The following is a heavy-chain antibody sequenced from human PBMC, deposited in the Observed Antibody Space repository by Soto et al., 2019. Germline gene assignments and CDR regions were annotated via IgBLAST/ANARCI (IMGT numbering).Heavy chain of an antibody. CDR1: GFTFDDYA. Sequence: GGSLRLSCAASGFTFDDYAMHWVRQAPGKGLEWVSGISWNSGSIGYADSVRGRFTISRDNAKNSLYLQVNSLRAEDTALYYCAVMVRGAEGGFDYWGQGTLVTVSS. J-gene: IGHJ4*02. D-gene: IGHD3-10*01. CDR3: AVMVRGAEGGFDY. CDR2: ISWNSGSI. V-gene: IGHV3-9*01.